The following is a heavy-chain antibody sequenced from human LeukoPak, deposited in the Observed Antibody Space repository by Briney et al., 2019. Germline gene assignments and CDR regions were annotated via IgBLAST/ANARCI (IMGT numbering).Heavy chain of an antibody. J-gene: IGHJ6*04. CDR3: ATNTPGGQYQLPDYYYYGMDV. CDR2: FDPEDGET. D-gene: IGHD2-2*01. Sequence: ASVKVSCKVSGYTLTELSMHWVRQAPGKGLEWMGGFDPEDGETNYAQKFQGRVTMTEDTSTDTAYMELSSLRSEDTAVYYCATNTPGGQYQLPDYYYYGMDVWGKGTTVTVSS. CDR1: GYTLTELS. V-gene: IGHV1-24*01.